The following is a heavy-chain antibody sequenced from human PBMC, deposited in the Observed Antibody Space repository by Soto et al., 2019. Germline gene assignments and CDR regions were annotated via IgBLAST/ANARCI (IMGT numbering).Heavy chain of an antibody. CDR3: ARAQSHNWFDP. V-gene: IGHV4-30-2*01. J-gene: IGHJ5*02. CDR1: GGSISRGGYS. Sequence: SETLSLTCAVSGGSISRGGYSWSWIRQPPGKGLEWIGYIYHSGSTYYNPSLKSRVTISVDRSKNQFSLKLSSVTAADTAVYYCARAQSHNWFDPWGRGTLVTVSS. CDR2: IYHSGST.